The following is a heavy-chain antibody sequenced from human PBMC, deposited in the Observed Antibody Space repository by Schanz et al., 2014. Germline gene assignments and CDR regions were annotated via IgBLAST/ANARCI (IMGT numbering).Heavy chain of an antibody. D-gene: IGHD5-12*01. CDR1: GFTFDDYT. V-gene: IGHV3-43*01. Sequence: EVQLVESGGVVVQPGGSLRLSCAGSGFTFDDYTMHWVRQPPGKGLEWVSLVTWDGGCTYYADSVKGRFTISRDNSKNSLYLQMDSLRSEDTALYYCAKNRAGGYESFLDSWGQGTLXTVSS. CDR2: VTWDGGCT. CDR3: AKNRAGGYESFLDS. J-gene: IGHJ4*02.